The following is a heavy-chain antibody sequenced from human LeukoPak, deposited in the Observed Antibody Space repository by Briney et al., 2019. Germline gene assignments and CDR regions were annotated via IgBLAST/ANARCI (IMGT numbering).Heavy chain of an antibody. Sequence: PSETLSLTCSVSGGSIDSGSYYWSLIRQPAGKGLEWIGRIYPSGSTNYNPSLQSRVTISLDTSKSQFSLRLRSVTAADTAVYYCAGAVSGSQRFDFWGQGTLITVSS. J-gene: IGHJ4*02. CDR1: GGSIDSGSYY. CDR3: AGAVSGSQRFDF. CDR2: IYPSGST. D-gene: IGHD6-19*01. V-gene: IGHV4-61*02.